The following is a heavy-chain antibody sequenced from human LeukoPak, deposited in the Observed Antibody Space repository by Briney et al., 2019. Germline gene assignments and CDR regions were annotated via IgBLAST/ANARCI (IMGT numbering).Heavy chain of an antibody. Sequence: VASVNVSCKASGYTFTSYDINWVRQATGQGLEWMGWMNPNSGNTGYAQNFQGRVTMTRNTSISTAYMELSSMRSEDTAVYYCASGAVEDYWGQGTLVTVSS. V-gene: IGHV1-8*01. J-gene: IGHJ4*02. CDR1: GYTFTSYD. CDR2: MNPNSGNT. CDR3: ASGAVEDY. D-gene: IGHD6-19*01.